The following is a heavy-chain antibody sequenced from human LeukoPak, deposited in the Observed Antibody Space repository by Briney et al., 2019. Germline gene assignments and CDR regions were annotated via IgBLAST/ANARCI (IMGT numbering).Heavy chain of an antibody. D-gene: IGHD2-8*01. Sequence: GGSLRLSCAASGFTFSSYAMSWVRQAPGKGLEWVSAISGSGGSTYYADSVKGRFTISRDNSKNTLYLQMNSLRAEDTAVYYCARDKGVPNDALDYWGQGTLVTVSS. V-gene: IGHV3-23*01. CDR2: ISGSGGST. CDR1: GFTFSSYA. CDR3: ARDKGVPNDALDY. J-gene: IGHJ4*02.